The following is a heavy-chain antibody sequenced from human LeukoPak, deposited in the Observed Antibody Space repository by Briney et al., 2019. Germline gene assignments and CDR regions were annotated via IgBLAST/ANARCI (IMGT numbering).Heavy chain of an antibody. CDR2: IRSKAYGGTT. D-gene: IGHD3-10*01. CDR1: GFTFGDYA. CDR3: TRVYKWFGELDYYMDV. Sequence: GGSLRLSCTASGFTFGDYAMSWVRQAPGKGLEWVGFIRSKAYGGTTEYAASVKGRFTISRDDSKSIAYLQMNSLKTEDTAVYYCTRVYKWFGELDYYMDVWGKGTTVTISS. V-gene: IGHV3-49*04. J-gene: IGHJ6*03.